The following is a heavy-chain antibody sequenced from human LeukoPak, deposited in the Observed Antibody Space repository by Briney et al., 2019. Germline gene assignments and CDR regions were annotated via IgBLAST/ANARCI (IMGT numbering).Heavy chain of an antibody. CDR2: ISWNSGSI. CDR1: GFTFDDYA. J-gene: IGHJ3*02. D-gene: IGHD3-22*01. V-gene: IGHV3-9*01. Sequence: PGRSLRLSCAASGFTFDDYAMHWVRQAPGKGLEWVSGISWNSGSIGYADSVKGRFTISRDNAKNSLYLQMNSLRAEDTALYYCAKYYDSSVNDAFDIWGPGTMVTVSS. CDR3: AKYYDSSVNDAFDI.